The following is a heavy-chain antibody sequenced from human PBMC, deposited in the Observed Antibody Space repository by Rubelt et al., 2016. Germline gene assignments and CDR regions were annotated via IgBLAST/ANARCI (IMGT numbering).Heavy chain of an antibody. CDR1: GYTFGTYD. V-gene: IGHV7-4-1*02. CDR3: ARDDGARLFNY. J-gene: IGHJ4*02. Sequence: QVQLVQSGAEVKKPGASVKVSCTASGYTFGTYDIIWVRQAPGQGLEWMGWIDTNTGNPTYAQGFTGRFVFSLDNAVRTGNLQITSLQAEDTAVYYCARDDGARLFNYWGQGTLVTVSS. D-gene: IGHD4/OR15-4a*01. CDR2: IDTNTGNP.